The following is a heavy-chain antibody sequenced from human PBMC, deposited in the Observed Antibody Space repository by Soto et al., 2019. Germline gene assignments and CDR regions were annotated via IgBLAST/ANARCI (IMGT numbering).Heavy chain of an antibody. J-gene: IGHJ6*02. Sequence: QVQLVQSGAEVRKPGSSVKVSCKASGGVFGSFSITWVRQAPGQGLEWIGGIIPIYGTANYAQNFQGRVTITADVATSTAYVEVSSLGSEDTAVYYCAKDRRADWESYYYYAMDVWGQGTTVIVSS. CDR3: AKDRRADWESYYYYAMDV. V-gene: IGHV1-69*01. D-gene: IGHD1-26*01. CDR2: IIPIYGTA. CDR1: GGVFGSFS.